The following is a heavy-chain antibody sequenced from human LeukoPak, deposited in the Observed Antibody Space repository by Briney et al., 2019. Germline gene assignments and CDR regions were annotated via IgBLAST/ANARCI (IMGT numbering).Heavy chain of an antibody. CDR2: ISSSTGNT. CDR1: GYNFNTYG. D-gene: IGHD2-2*01. V-gene: IGHV1-18*01. CDR3: VRLPLGYCSSTSCLD. J-gene: IGHJ4*02. Sequence: ASVTVSCKASGYNFNTYGISWVRQTPGQGLEWMGWISSSTGNTKYAQKLQDRVTMTTDTSTSTAYLYLRNLGSDDTAVYYCVRLPLGYCSSTSCLDWGQGTLVTVSS.